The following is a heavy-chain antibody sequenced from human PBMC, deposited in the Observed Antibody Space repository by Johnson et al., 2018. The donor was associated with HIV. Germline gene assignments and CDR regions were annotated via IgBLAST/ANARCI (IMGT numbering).Heavy chain of an antibody. D-gene: IGHD4-17*01. V-gene: IGHV3-64*01. Sequence: VQLVESGGGLVQPGGSLRLSCAASGVTFSSYAMHWVRQAPGKGLEYVSAISSNGGSTYYANSVKGRFTISRDNSKNTLYLQRGSLRAEDMAVYYCARRRTTVTQVDAFDIWGEGTMVTVSS. CDR3: ARRRTTVTQVDAFDI. CDR2: ISSNGGST. CDR1: GVTFSSYA. J-gene: IGHJ3*02.